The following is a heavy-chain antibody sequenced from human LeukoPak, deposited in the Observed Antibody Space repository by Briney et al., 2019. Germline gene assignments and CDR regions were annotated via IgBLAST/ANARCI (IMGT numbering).Heavy chain of an antibody. CDR1: GFTFSSYA. CDR2: ISSNGGST. V-gene: IGHV3-64*01. CDR3: ARARRPYYYDSSGYYVLDY. D-gene: IGHD3-22*01. Sequence: GGSLRPSCAASGFTFSSYAMRWVRQAPGKGLEYVSAISSNGGSTYYANSVKGRFTISRDNSKNTLYLQMGSLRAEDMAVYYCARARRPYYYDSSGYYVLDYWGQGTLVTVSS. J-gene: IGHJ4*02.